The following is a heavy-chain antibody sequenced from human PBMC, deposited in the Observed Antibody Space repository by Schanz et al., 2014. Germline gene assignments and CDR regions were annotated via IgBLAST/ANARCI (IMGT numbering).Heavy chain of an antibody. CDR2: LSFDSRHI. CDR1: GFTFSNYW. V-gene: IGHV3-21*04. D-gene: IGHD4-17*01. J-gene: IGHJ4*02. Sequence: EVQLVESGGGLVQPGGSLRLSCAASGFTFSNYWMSWVRQSPGKGLEWVAFLSFDSRHIYYADSVKGRFTISRDNAKNSLYLQMNSLRVDDTAFYFCAKVRGDQRGAFDSWGQGTLVTVSS. CDR3: AKVRGDQRGAFDS.